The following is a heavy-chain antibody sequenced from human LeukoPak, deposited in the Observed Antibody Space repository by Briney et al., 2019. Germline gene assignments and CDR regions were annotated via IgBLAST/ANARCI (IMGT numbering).Heavy chain of an antibody. J-gene: IGHJ4*02. CDR1: GFTFSSYS. CDR3: ARTYYYDSSGYYPLGY. V-gene: IGHV3-21*01. D-gene: IGHD3-22*01. Sequence: GSLRLSCAASGFTFSSYSMNWVRQAPGKGLEWVSSISSSSSYIYYADSVKGRFTISRDNAKNSLYLQMNSLRAEDTAVYYCARTYYYDSSGYYPLGYWGQGTLVTVSS. CDR2: ISSSSSYI.